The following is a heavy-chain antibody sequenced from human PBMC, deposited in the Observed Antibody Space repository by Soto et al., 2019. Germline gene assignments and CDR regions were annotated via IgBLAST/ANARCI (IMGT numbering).Heavy chain of an antibody. J-gene: IGHJ3*02. Sequence: GGSLRLSCAASGFTFSSYAMHWVRQAPGKGLEWVAVISYDGSNKYYADSVKGRFTISRDNSKNTLYLQMNSLRAEDTGVYYCARGSIAAYGDAFDIWGQGTMVTGSS. V-gene: IGHV3-30*04. CDR3: ARGSIAAYGDAFDI. CDR2: ISYDGSNK. CDR1: GFTFSSYA. D-gene: IGHD6-6*01.